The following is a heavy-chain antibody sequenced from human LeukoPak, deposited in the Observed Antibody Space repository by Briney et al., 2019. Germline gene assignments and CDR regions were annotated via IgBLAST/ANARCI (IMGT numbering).Heavy chain of an antibody. Sequence: GGSLKLSCAASGLTFSNYAMMWVRQAPGKGLEWVSAIFASGGDTRYADSVRGRFTISRDNSRNTLFLQMNSLTADDTAVYYCAKDPNGDYVGAFDFWGQGTMVTVSS. CDR2: IFASGGDT. V-gene: IGHV3-23*01. CDR3: AKDPNGDYVGAFDF. CDR1: GLTFSNYA. J-gene: IGHJ3*01. D-gene: IGHD4-17*01.